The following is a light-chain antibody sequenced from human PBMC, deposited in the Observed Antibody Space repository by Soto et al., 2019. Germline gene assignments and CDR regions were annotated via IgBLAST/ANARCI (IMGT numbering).Light chain of an antibody. V-gene: IGKV3D-15*01. CDR3: QQYNNWPPYT. J-gene: IGKJ2*01. Sequence: EIVMTQTPATQSVSPGERATLSCRASQSVSSNLAWYQQKTGQAPRLLIYGASIRATGIPARFSGSGSGTEFTLTISSLQSEVFAVYYCQQYNNWPPYTFGQGTKLEIK. CDR1: QSVSSN. CDR2: GAS.